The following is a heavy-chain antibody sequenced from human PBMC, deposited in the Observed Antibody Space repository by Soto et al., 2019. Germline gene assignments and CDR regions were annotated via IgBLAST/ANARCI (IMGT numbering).Heavy chain of an antibody. CDR2: ISGSGGST. Sequence: EVQLLESGGGLVQPGGSLRLSCAASGFTFSSYAMSWVRQAPGKGLEWVSAISGSGGSTYYADSVKGRFTISRDNSKNTLYLQMKRLRAEDTAVYYCAKGYSSGWSYYFDYWGQGSLVTVSS. J-gene: IGHJ4*02. CDR1: GFTFSSYA. V-gene: IGHV3-23*01. D-gene: IGHD6-19*01. CDR3: AKGYSSGWSYYFDY.